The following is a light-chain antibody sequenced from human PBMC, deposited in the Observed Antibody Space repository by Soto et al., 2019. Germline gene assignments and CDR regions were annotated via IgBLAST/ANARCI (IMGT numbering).Light chain of an antibody. Sequence: EIGLTQSPGTLSLSPGERATLSCRASQSVSSTYIAWYQQHPGQAPRLLIYGASSRATGIPDRFSGSGSGTDFTLTISRLEPEDFAVYFCQQYGRSPPFTFGQGTKVEIK. V-gene: IGKV3-20*01. CDR2: GAS. CDR3: QQYGRSPPFT. J-gene: IGKJ2*01. CDR1: QSVSSTY.